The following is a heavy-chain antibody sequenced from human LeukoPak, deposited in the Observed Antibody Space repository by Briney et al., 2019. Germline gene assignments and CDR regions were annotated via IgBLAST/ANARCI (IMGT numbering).Heavy chain of an antibody. D-gene: IGHD6-19*01. V-gene: IGHV3-23*01. J-gene: IGHJ2*01. CDR2: ISNNGGYT. CDR3: AKSMTLQWRGFFDL. CDR1: GFTFSSSA. Sequence: GGSLRLSCAASGFTFSSSAMSWVRQAPGKGLEWVSAISNNGGYTYYADSVQGRFTISRDNSKSTLCLQMNSLRAEDTAVYYCAKSMTLQWRGFFDLWGRGTHVTVSS.